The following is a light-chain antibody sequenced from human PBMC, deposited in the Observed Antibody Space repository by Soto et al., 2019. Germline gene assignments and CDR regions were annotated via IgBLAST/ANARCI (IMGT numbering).Light chain of an antibody. CDR3: QQYYSVPPT. V-gene: IGKV4-1*01. J-gene: IGKJ1*01. CDR2: WAS. Sequence: SVMTQSPDSLAVSLGERATINCKSSQSVLYSSNNENSLAWYQQKPGQPPKLLIYWASTRESGVPDRFSGGGSGTDFTLTISSLQAEDVAVYYCQQYYSVPPTFGQGTKVDIK. CDR1: QSVLYSSNNENS.